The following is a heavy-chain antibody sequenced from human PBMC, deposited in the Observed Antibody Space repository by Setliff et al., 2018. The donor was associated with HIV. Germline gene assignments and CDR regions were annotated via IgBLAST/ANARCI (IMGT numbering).Heavy chain of an antibody. CDR1: GYTFTSYG. CDR2: ISAYNGNT. V-gene: IGHV1-18*01. CDR3: ATPRGPSVGHCKDHLCFGGVLGDGEPGLQRCGVEFISIPINACKPLQGLP. J-gene: IGHJ5*02. D-gene: IGHD2-8*02. Sequence: ASVKVSCKASGYTFTSYGISWVRQAPGQGLEWMGWISAYNGNTNYAQKLQGRVTMTTDTSTSTAYMELRSLRSDDTAVDYCATPRGPSVGHCKDHLCFGGVLGDGEPGLQRCGVEFISIPINACKPLQGLPWG.